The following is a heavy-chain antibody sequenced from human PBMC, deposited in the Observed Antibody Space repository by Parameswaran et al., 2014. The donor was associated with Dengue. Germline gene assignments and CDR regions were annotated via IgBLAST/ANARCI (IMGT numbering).Heavy chain of an antibody. CDR3: ARDRAEELERRAFDI. CDR2: INSDGSST. Sequence: VRQAPGKGLVWVSRINSDGSSTSYADSVKGRFTISRDNAKNTLYLQMNSLRAEDTAVYYCARDRAEELERRAFDIWGQGTMVTVSS. V-gene: IGHV3-74*01. D-gene: IGHD1-1*01. J-gene: IGHJ3*02.